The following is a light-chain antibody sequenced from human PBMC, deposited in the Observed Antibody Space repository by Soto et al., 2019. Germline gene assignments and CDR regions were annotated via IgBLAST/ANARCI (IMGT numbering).Light chain of an antibody. CDR3: ETWDRNSWV. V-gene: IGLV4-60*02. Sequence: QPVLTQSSSASASLGSSGKLTCGLSSGHSTYIIVWHQQQPEQAPRYLMQVESSGSDNKGSGVPDRFSGSSSGADRHLTNSNLQFEDQADYYCETWDRNSWVFVGGTKLTVL. CDR1: SGHSTYI. CDR2: VESSGSD. J-gene: IGLJ3*02.